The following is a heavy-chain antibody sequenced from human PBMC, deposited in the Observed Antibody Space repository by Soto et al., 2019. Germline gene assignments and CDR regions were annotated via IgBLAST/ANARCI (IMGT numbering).Heavy chain of an antibody. CDR3: AREEEGYCSGGSCYGGGHFDY. V-gene: IGHV6-1*01. CDR2: TYYRSKWYN. D-gene: IGHD2-15*01. Sequence: SQTLSLTCAISGDSVSSNSAAWNWIRQSPSRGLEWLGRTYYRSKWYNDYAVSVKSRITINPDTSKNQFSLQLNSVTPEDTAVYYCAREEEGYCSGGSCYGGGHFDYWGQGTLVTVSS. J-gene: IGHJ4*02. CDR1: GDSVSSNSAA.